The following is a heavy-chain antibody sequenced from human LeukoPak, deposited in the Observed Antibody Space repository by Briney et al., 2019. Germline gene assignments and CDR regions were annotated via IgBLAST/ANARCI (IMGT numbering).Heavy chain of an antibody. CDR2: IKSKIDGGTT. J-gene: IGHJ4*02. CDR1: GFTFNNAW. CDR3: TIGDGWLPN. D-gene: IGHD5-24*01. Sequence: GGSLRLSCVVSGFTFNNAWMTWVRQAPGKGLEWVGRIKSKIDGGTTEYAAPVKGRFTISRDDSKNTLYLQVSSLKTEDTAVYYCTIGDGWLPNWGQGTLVTVSS. V-gene: IGHV3-15*01.